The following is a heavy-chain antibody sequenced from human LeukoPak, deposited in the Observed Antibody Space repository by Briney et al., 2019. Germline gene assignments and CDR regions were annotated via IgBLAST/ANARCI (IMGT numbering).Heavy chain of an antibody. V-gene: IGHV3-66*01. CDR3: AREISRFGI. CDR2: IYIGGST. J-gene: IGHJ4*02. Sequence: RGSLRLSCAASGFTVSSNYMSWVRQAPGKGLEWVSSIYIGGSTYYADSVKGRFTISRDNPNNTLYLQTHSLRAEDTAVYYCAREISRFGIWGQGTLVTVSS. CDR1: GFTVSSNY. D-gene: IGHD3-16*01.